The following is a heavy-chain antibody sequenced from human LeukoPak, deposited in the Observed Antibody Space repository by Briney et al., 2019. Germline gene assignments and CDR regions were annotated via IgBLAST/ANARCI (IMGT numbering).Heavy chain of an antibody. J-gene: IGHJ4*02. CDR3: AKGHGDYVWGSYRYTCLYYFDY. CDR1: GFTFSSYA. V-gene: IGHV3-23*01. CDR2: ISGRGGST. Sequence: PRGSLRLSCAASGFTFSSYAMSWVRQAPGKGLEWVSAISGRGGSTYYADSVKGRFTISRDNSKNTLYLQMNSLRAEDTAVYYCAKGHGDYVWGSYRYTCLYYFDYWGQGTLVTVSS. D-gene: IGHD3-16*02.